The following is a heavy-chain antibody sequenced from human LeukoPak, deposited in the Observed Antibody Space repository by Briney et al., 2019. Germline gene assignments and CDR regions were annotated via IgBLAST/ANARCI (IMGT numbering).Heavy chain of an antibody. V-gene: IGHV3-7*02. CDR3: AKKVGEMGGPSPFDV. D-gene: IGHD1-26*01. CDR2: IKQDGSEK. Sequence: GGSLRLSCAASGFSFSSYWMSWVRQAPGKGLEWVANIKQDGSEKYYVDSVKGRFTISRDNAKNSLYLQMDSLRAEDTAVYYCAKKVGEMGGPSPFDVWGQGTMVTVSS. J-gene: IGHJ3*01. CDR1: GFSFSSYW.